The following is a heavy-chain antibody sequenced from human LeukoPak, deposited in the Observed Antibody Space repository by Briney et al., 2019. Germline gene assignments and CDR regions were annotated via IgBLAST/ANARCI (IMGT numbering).Heavy chain of an antibody. J-gene: IGHJ4*02. CDR2: ISYSGGT. V-gene: IGHV4-59*08. CDR1: GASISFYY. Sequence: PSETLSLTCTVSGASISFYYWTWIRQPPGKGLEWIGHISYSGGTKYNPSLKSRVTISLDTSKNQFSLRLTSVTAADTAVYYCARQPRYSAGYFDYWGQGTLVAVSS. CDR3: ARQPRYSAGYFDY. D-gene: IGHD3-9*01.